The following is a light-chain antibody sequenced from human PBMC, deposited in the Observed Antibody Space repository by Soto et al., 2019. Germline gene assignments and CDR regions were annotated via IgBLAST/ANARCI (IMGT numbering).Light chain of an antibody. V-gene: IGLV2-8*01. CDR3: TPYAGSYADVV. CDR2: EVT. CDR1: SSDFGATNY. Sequence: QSALTQPPSASGSPGQSVTISCTGASSDFGATNYVSWYQQHPGKTPKLMIFEVTKRPSGVHDRFSGSKSGNTASLTVSGLQAEDEAHYYCTPYAGSYADVVFGGGTQLTVL. J-gene: IGLJ2*01.